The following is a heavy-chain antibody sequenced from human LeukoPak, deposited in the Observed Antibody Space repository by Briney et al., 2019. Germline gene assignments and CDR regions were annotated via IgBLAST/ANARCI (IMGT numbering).Heavy chain of an antibody. J-gene: IGHJ4*02. Sequence: ASLKVSCKPSGYTFTGYYMHWVRQATGQGLEWMGWINPNSGGTNYAQKFQGRVTMTRDTSISTAYMELSRLRSDDTAVYYCAKGDSSSVPQKGPDYWGQGTLVTVSS. CDR2: INPNSGGT. CDR3: AKGDSSSVPQKGPDY. D-gene: IGHD6-13*01. CDR1: GYTFTGYY. V-gene: IGHV1-2*02.